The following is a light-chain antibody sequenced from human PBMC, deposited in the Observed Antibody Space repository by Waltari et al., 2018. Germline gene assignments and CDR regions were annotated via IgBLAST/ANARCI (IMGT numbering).Light chain of an antibody. CDR1: SSDVGGYDY. J-gene: IGLJ1*01. Sequence: QSALTQPRSVSGSPGQSVTISCTGTSSDVGGYDYVSWYQQHPGEAPKLIIYDVSKWPSGVPDRFSDSKSGNTASLTISGLQAEDEADYYCCSYAGSYTFVFGSATQVSVL. V-gene: IGLV2-11*01. CDR3: CSYAGSYTFV. CDR2: DVS.